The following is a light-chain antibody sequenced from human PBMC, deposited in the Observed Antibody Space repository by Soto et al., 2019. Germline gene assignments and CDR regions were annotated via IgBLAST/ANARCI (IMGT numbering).Light chain of an antibody. J-gene: IGKJ1*01. CDR3: KQGLQAPLT. CDR1: QSLLHSNGYNY. CDR2: LVS. Sequence: DIVRTQSPLSLSVTPGEPASISSRSSQSLLHSNGYNYLDWYQQKQGQSPQLXIYLVSNRDSGVPDRFSGSGSGTDCTREISRVEAEDVWVDYCKQGLQAPLTFGQGTKVDIK. V-gene: IGKV2-28*01.